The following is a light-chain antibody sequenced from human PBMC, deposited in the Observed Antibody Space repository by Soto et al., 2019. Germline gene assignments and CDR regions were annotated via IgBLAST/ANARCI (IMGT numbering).Light chain of an antibody. V-gene: IGLV2-23*02. CDR3: CSYAGSSTGV. CDR1: SSDVGIYNL. J-gene: IGLJ3*02. Sequence: QSVLTQPASVSGSPGQSITISCTGSSSDVGIYNLVSWYQHHPGKAPKLMIYEVSKRPSGVSNRFSGSKSGNTASLTISGLQAEDEADYYCCSYAGSSTGVFGGGTKLTVL. CDR2: EVS.